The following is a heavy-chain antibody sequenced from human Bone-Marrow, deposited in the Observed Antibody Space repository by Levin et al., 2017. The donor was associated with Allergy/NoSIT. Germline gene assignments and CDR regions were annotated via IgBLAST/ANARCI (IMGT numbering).Heavy chain of an antibody. J-gene: IGHJ5*02. CDR1: GFTFSDHY. D-gene: IGHD2-15*01. V-gene: IGHV3-72*01. CDR2: TRNKANSYTT. CDR3: ARVMANCPGGSCYSSWFDP. Sequence: QHGESLKISCAASGFTFSDHYMDWVRQAPGKGLEWVGRTRNKANSYTTEYAASVKGRFTISRDDSKNSLYLQMNSLKTEDTAVYYCARVMANCPGGSCYSSWFDPWGQGTLVTVSS.